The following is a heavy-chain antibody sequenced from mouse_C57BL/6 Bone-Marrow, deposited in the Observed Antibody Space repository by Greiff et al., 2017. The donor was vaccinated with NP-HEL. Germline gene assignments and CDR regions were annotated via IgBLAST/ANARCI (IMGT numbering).Heavy chain of an antibody. CDR2: ISSGGSYT. Sequence: EVMLVESGGDLVKPGGSLKLSCAASGFTFSSYGMSWVRQTPDKRLEWVATISSGGSYTYYPDSVKGRFTISRDNAKNTLYLQMSSLKSEDTAMYYCASHYYYGSSYGAMDYWGQGTSVTVSS. CDR1: GFTFSSYG. D-gene: IGHD1-1*01. CDR3: ASHYYYGSSYGAMDY. J-gene: IGHJ4*01. V-gene: IGHV5-6*01.